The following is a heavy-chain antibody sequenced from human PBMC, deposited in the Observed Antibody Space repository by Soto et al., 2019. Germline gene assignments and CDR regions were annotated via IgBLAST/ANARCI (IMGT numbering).Heavy chain of an antibody. CDR2: SSVYNGDT. CDR1: GYTFATYG. D-gene: IGHD6-6*01. J-gene: IGHJ5*02. CDR3: ARDRVAVRPGGFYP. V-gene: IGHV1-18*01. Sequence: QVQLVQSGAEVKKPGASVKVSCRASGYTFATYGISWVRQAPGQGLEWMGWSSVYNGDTNYTQKFQGRVTMTTDTTKNTAYMEARNLRSDDTAVYYFARDRVAVRPGGFYPWGQGTLVNVSS.